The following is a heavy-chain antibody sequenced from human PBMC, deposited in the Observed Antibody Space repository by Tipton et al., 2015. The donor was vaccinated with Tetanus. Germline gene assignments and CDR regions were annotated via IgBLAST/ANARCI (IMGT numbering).Heavy chain of an antibody. CDR3: ARDFLLGYCSGGSCDPPRP. CDR2: ISWNSGSI. CDR1: GFTFDDYA. Sequence: SLRLSCAASGFTFDDYAMHWVRQAPGKGLEWVSGISWNSGSIGYADPVKGRFTISRDNAKNSLYLQMNSLRAEDTAVYYCARDFLLGYCSGGSCDPPRPWGQGTLVTVSS. V-gene: IGHV3-9*01. J-gene: IGHJ5*02. D-gene: IGHD2-15*01.